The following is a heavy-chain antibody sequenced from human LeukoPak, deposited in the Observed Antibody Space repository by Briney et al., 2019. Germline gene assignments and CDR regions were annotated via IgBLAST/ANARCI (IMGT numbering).Heavy chain of an antibody. CDR3: ARQLRGEAVAGHLQPFDY. CDR1: SGSVSSGSYY. J-gene: IGHJ4*02. D-gene: IGHD6-19*01. V-gene: IGHV4-61*01. CDR2: IYYSGST. Sequence: SETLSLTCTVSSGSVSSGSYYWSWIRQPPGKGLEWIGYIYYSGSTNYNPSLKSRVTISVDTSKNQFSLKLSSVTAADTAVYFCARQLRGEAVAGHLQPFDYWGQGTLVTVSS.